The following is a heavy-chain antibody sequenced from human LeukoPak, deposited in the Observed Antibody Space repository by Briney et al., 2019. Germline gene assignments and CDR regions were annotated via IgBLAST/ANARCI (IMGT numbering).Heavy chain of an antibody. Sequence: GGSLRLSCAASGFTFSSYDMQWVRQATGKGLEWVSSIGTAGDTYYPGSVKGRFTISRENAKNSLYLQMNSLRAGDTAVYYCARGSIAAAPDYWGQGTVVTVSS. V-gene: IGHV3-13*01. CDR1: GFTFSSYD. D-gene: IGHD6-13*01. CDR3: ARGSIAAAPDY. J-gene: IGHJ4*02. CDR2: IGTAGDT.